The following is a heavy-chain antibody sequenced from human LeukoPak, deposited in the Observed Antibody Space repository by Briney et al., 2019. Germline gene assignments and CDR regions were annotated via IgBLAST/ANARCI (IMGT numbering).Heavy chain of an antibody. CDR1: GFTFSNYA. D-gene: IGHD3-10*01. CDR2: ISDSGSST. Sequence: GGSLRLSCAAYGFTFSNYAMSWVRQAPGKGLEWVSTISDSGSSTYYADSVKGRFTISRDNSKNTLYLQMDSLRAEDTAIYYCAKVPYSDYGSGRPPFMDVWGQGTTVAVSS. V-gene: IGHV3-23*01. CDR3: AKVPYSDYGSGRPPFMDV. J-gene: IGHJ6*02.